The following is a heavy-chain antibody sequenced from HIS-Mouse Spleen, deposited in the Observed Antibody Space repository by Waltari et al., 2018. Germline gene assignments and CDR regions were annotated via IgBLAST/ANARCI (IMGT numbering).Heavy chain of an antibody. CDR2: IDYSGST. V-gene: IGHV4-39*07. J-gene: IGHJ2*01. Sequence: QLQLQESGPGLVKPSDTLSLTCTVSGGSISSSSYYWGWIRQPPGTGLGWIGSIDYSGSTYYNPYLKIRVTRSVDTSKNQFSLKLSSVTAADTAVYYCAREIPYSSSWYDWYFDLWGRGTLVTVSS. D-gene: IGHD6-13*01. CDR3: AREIPYSSSWYDWYFDL. CDR1: GGSISSSSYY.